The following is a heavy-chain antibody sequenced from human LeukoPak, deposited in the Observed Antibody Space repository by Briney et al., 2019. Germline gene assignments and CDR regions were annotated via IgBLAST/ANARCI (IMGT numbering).Heavy chain of an antibody. CDR3: ARDQYGSGDGYYMDV. J-gene: IGHJ6*03. V-gene: IGHV3-48*03. Sequence: GGSLRLSCAASGFTFDDYGMNWVRQAPGKGLEWVSYISSSGSTIYYADSVKGRFTISRDNAKNSLYLQMNSLRAEDTAVYYCARDQYGSGDGYYMDVWGKGTTVTISS. D-gene: IGHD3-10*01. CDR1: GFTFDDYG. CDR2: ISSSGSTI.